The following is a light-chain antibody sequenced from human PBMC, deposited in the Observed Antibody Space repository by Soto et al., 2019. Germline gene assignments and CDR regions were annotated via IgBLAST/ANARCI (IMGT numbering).Light chain of an antibody. CDR1: QGVRDD. V-gene: IGKV1-6*01. Sequence: IQMTQSPSSLSASVGDRVTITCRASQGVRDDVGWYQQKPGKAPKLLIYSASTLQSGVPSRFSGSGSGTDFTLTIIRLQPEDFATYYCLQESNYPLTFGGGTKVEIK. J-gene: IGKJ4*01. CDR2: SAS. CDR3: LQESNYPLT.